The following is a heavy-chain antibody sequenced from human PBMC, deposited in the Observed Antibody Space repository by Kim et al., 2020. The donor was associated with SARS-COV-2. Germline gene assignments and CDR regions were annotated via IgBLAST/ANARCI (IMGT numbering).Heavy chain of an antibody. J-gene: IGHJ6*02. V-gene: IGHV4-34*01. CDR1: GGSFSGYY. CDR2: INHSGST. CDR3: ASRYYYYGMDV. Sequence: SETLSLTCAVYGGSFSGYYWSWIRQPPGKGLEWIGEINHSGSTNYNPSLKSRVTISVDTSKNQFSLKLSSVTAADTAVYYCASRYYYYGMDVWGQGTTVTVSS.